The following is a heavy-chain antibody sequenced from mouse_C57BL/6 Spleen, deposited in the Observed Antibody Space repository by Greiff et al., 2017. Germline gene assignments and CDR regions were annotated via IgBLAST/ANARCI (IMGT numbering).Heavy chain of an antibody. CDR2: ISDGGSYT. V-gene: IGHV5-4*03. D-gene: IGHD2-3*01. Sequence: DVMLVESGGGLVKPGGSLKLSCAASGFTFSSYAMSWVRQTPEKRLEWVATISDGGSYTYYPDNVKGRFTISRDNAKNNLYLQMSQLKSEDTAMYYCARDRDGRGAMDYWGQGTSVTVSS. J-gene: IGHJ4*01. CDR3: ARDRDGRGAMDY. CDR1: GFTFSSYA.